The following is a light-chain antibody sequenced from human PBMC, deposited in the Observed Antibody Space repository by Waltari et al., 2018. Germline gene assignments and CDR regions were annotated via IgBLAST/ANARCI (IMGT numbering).Light chain of an antibody. Sequence: QPALTQPASMSGSPGQSVTISCTGTSSDISAYNFVSWYQQHPGKGPTLIIYYVTNRASGVSNRFSGSKSGNRASLTISGLQAEDEADYYCSAYISRSISYVIFGGGTKLTVL. CDR1: SSDISAYNF. J-gene: IGLJ2*01. V-gene: IGLV2-14*03. CDR2: YVT. CDR3: SAYISRSISYVI.